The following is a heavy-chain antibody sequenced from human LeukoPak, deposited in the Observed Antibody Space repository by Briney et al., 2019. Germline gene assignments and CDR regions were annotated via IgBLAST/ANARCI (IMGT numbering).Heavy chain of an antibody. CDR2: ISGSGGST. J-gene: IGHJ4*02. Sequence: GGSLRLSCAASGFTFSSYAMSWVRQAPGKGLEWVSAISGSGGSTYYADSVKGRFTISRDNSKNTLYLQMNSLRAEDTAVYYCAKDPDSSSWPAEDYWGQGTLVTVSS. V-gene: IGHV3-23*01. CDR1: GFTFSSYA. CDR3: AKDPDSSSWPAEDY. D-gene: IGHD6-13*01.